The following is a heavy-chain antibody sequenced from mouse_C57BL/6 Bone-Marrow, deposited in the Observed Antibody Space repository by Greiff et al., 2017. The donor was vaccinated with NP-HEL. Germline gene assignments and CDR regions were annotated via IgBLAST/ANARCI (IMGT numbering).Heavy chain of an antibody. V-gene: IGHV1-15*01. Sequence: QVQLQQSGAELVRPGASVTLSCKASGYTFTDYEMHWVKQTPVHGLEWIGAIDPETGGTAYNQKFKGKAILTADKSSSTAYMELRSLTSEDSAVYYCTRLLLYYYAMDYGGQGTSVTVSS. CDR2: IDPETGGT. J-gene: IGHJ4*01. CDR3: TRLLLYYYAMDY. CDR1: GYTFTDYE. D-gene: IGHD1-1*01.